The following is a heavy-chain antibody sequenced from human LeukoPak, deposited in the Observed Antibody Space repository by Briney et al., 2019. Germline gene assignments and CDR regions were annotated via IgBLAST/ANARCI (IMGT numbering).Heavy chain of an antibody. J-gene: IGHJ4*02. CDR3: ARDETYYDFWSGSPLGH. V-gene: IGHV3-11*01. CDR2: ISSSGSTI. Sequence: GGSLRLSCAASGFTFSDYYMSWIRQAPGKGLEWVSYISSSGSTIYYADSVEGRFTISRDNAKNSLYLQMNSLRAEDTAVYYCARDETYYDFWSGSPLGHWGQGTLVTVSS. CDR1: GFTFSDYY. D-gene: IGHD3-3*01.